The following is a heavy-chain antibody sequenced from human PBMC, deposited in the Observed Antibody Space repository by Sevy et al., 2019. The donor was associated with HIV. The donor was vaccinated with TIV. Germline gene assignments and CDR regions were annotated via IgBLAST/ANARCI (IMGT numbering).Heavy chain of an antibody. J-gene: IGHJ6*02. D-gene: IGHD3-3*01. CDR2: INDDGNSP. Sequence: GGSLRLSCEVSGFTFSKYWMHWVRQAPGKGLVWVSRINDDGNSPIYADSVQGRFTISRDKAKNTLFLQMNSLRAEDTCIYYCSREGVDFWSGSVDYYYGMDVWGQGTTFTVSS. CDR1: GFTFSKYW. CDR3: SREGVDFWSGSVDYYYGMDV. V-gene: IGHV3-74*01.